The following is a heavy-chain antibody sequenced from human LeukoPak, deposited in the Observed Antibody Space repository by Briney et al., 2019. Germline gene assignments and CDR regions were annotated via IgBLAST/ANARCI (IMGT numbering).Heavy chain of an antibody. CDR3: ARTSCSGGSCNDF. Sequence: ASVKVSCKASGYTFTSYDINWVRQATGQGLEWMGWMNPNIGKTYYAQKFQGGVTITRNTSISTAYMELSSLRSEDTAVYYCARTSCSGGSCNDFWGQGTLVTVSS. CDR1: GYTFTSYD. J-gene: IGHJ4*02. V-gene: IGHV1-8*03. D-gene: IGHD2-15*01. CDR2: MNPNIGKT.